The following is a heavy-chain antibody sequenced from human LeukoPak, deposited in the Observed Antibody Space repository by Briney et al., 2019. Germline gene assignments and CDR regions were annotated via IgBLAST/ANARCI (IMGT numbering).Heavy chain of an antibody. CDR3: ARSSAVAGTVDY. CDR2: INPNSGGT. J-gene: IGHJ4*02. CDR1: GYIFTDYY. Sequence: ASVKVSCKASGYIFTDYYMHWVRQAPGQELGWMGRINPNSGGTNYAQKFQGRVTMTRDTSISTAYTELSSLRSEDTAVYYCARSSAVAGTVDYWGQGTLVTVSS. V-gene: IGHV1/OR15-1*01. D-gene: IGHD6-19*01.